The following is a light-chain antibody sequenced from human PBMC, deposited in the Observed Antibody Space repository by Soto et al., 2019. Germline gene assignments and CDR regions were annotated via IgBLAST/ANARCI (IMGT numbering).Light chain of an antibody. J-gene: IGKJ5*01. CDR1: QSVTTR. V-gene: IGKV3-20*01. CDR3: QQYGYSPIT. Sequence: IVLTQSPVTLSLSPGERVTLSCRASQSVTTRLAWYQHKPGQAPTLLMSGASNRASGVPVRFSGSGSGTDFTLTITRLEPEDFALYYCQQYGYSPITFGQRTRLEIK. CDR2: GAS.